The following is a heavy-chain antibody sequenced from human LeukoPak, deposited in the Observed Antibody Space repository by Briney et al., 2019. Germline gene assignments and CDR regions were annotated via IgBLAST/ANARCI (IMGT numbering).Heavy chain of an antibody. CDR1: GGSISSSSYY. CDR2: IYYSGST. Sequence: SETLSLTCTVSGGSISSSSYYWGWIRQPPGKGLEWIGSIYYSGSTYYNPSLKSRVTISVDTSKNQFFLKLSSVTAADTAVYYCARDSDLGDFDYWGQGTLVTVSS. J-gene: IGHJ4*02. V-gene: IGHV4-39*07. CDR3: ARDSDLGDFDY.